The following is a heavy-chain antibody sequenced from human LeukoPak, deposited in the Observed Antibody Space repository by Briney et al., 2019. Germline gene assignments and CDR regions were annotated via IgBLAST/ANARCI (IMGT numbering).Heavy chain of an antibody. CDR3: ARGPFMTTVTWKYSDY. D-gene: IGHD4-17*01. Sequence: PGGSLRLSCAASGFTFSSYSMNWVRQAPGKGLEWVSYISSSSSTIYYADSVKGRFTISRDNAKNSLYLQMNSLRAEDTAVYYCARGPFMTTVTWKYSDYWGQGTLVTASS. V-gene: IGHV3-48*04. J-gene: IGHJ4*02. CDR1: GFTFSSYS. CDR2: ISSSSSTI.